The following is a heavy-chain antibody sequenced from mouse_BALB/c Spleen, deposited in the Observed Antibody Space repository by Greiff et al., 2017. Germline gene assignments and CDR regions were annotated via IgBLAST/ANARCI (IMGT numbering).Heavy chain of an antibody. Sequence: QVQLQQSGPELVKPGASVKISCKASGYAFSSSWMNWVKQRPGQGLEWIGRIYPGDGDTNYNGKFKGKATLTADKSSSTAYMQLSSLTSVDSAVYFCARSFIVGMDYWGQGTSVTVSS. CDR1: GYAFSSSW. D-gene: IGHD1-2*01. CDR3: ARSFIVGMDY. J-gene: IGHJ4*01. CDR2: IYPGDGDT. V-gene: IGHV1-82*01.